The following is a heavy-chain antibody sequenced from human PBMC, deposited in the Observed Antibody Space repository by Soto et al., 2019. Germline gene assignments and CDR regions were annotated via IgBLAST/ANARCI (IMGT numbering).Heavy chain of an antibody. CDR3: ARGRYGDY. J-gene: IGHJ4*02. V-gene: IGHV1-18*01. Sequence: QVHLVQSGAEVKKPGASVKVSCKASGYTFTSYGITWVRQAPGQGLAWMGWISAHNGNTDSAQKLQGRVAVTRDTSTSTAYRELRSLRSDDTAVYYCARGRYGDYWGQGALVTVSS. CDR2: ISAHNGNT. D-gene: IGHD1-1*01. CDR1: GYTFTSYG.